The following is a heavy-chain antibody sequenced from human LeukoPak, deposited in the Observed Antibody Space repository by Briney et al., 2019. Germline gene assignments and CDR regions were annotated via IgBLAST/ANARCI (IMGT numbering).Heavy chain of an antibody. D-gene: IGHD6-13*01. J-gene: IGHJ6*02. V-gene: IGHV3-74*01. CDR2: INSGGSST. CDR3: ARDNRGSSSWYHYYFYGMDV. Sequence: GGSLRLSCAASGFTFISYWMHWVRQAPGKGLVWVSRINSGGSSTSYADSVKGRFTISRDNAKNTLYLQMNSLRAEYTAVYYCARDNRGSSSWYHYYFYGMDVWGQGTTVTVSS. CDR1: GFTFISYW.